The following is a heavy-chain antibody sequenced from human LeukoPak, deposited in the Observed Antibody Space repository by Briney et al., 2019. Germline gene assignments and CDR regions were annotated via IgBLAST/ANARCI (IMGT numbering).Heavy chain of an antibody. CDR1: GGYTSSGSYY. V-gene: IGHV4-39*01. D-gene: IGHD5-12*01. J-gene: IGHJ4*02. CDR3: ARAHGYGGYKYYFDY. Sequence: SETLSLTCTVSGGYTSSGSYYWAWIRQPPGKGLEWIGSIYSSGSTYYNPSLKSRLTISVDTSKNQFSLKLSSGTAADTAVYYCARAHGYGGYKYYFDYWGQGTLVTVSS. CDR2: IYSSGST.